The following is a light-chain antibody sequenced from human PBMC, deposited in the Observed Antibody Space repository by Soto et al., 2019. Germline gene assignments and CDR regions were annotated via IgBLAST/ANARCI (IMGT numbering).Light chain of an antibody. Sequence: EIVMTQSPATLSVSPGEGVTLSCRASQSVGSNLAWYQQKPGQAPRLLIYGASTWATGIPASFSGSGSGTEFTLTLSSLQSEDFAVYYCQQYNNWPPMYTFGQGTKLEIK. V-gene: IGKV3-15*01. J-gene: IGKJ2*01. CDR3: QQYNNWPPMYT. CDR2: GAS. CDR1: QSVGSN.